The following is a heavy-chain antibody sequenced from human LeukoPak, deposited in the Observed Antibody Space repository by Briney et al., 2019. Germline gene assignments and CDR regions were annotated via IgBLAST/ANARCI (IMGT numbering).Heavy chain of an antibody. CDR1: GGTFSSYA. CDR3: ARGGNCSSTSCQTYYYYGMDV. CDR2: IIPIFGIA. V-gene: IGHV1-69*04. Sequence: GASVKVSCKASGGTFSSYAISWARQAPGQGLEWMGRIIPIFGIANYAQKFQGRVTITADKSTSTAYMELSSLRSEDTAVYYCARGGNCSSTSCQTYYYYGMDVWGQGTTVTVSS. J-gene: IGHJ6*02. D-gene: IGHD2-2*01.